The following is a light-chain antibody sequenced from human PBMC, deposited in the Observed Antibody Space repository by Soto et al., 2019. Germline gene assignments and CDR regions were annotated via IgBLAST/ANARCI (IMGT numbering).Light chain of an antibody. V-gene: IGKV3-20*01. J-gene: IGKJ4*01. CDR1: QGVSSSS. CDR3: QQYGGSPLT. CDR2: GAS. Sequence: DIVMTQSPDSLAVSLGERAAINCRASQGVSSSSLAWYQQKPGQAPRLLFFGASNRAAGVPDRFGGSGSGTDFTLTISRLEPEDFAVYYCQQYGGSPLTFGGGTKVDIK.